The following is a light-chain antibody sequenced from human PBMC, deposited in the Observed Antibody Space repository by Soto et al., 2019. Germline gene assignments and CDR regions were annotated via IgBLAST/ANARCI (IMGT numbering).Light chain of an antibody. V-gene: IGKV3-11*01. CDR1: QSVSLS. J-gene: IGKJ1*01. Sequence: EIVLKQSPAALSLSPGGRATLSCRASQSVSLSLAWYQQKPGQAPRLLIYDASKRASGFPARFSGSGSGTDFTLTISSLEPEDFAVYYCQERTGWPPWTFGQGTKVDIK. CDR3: QERTGWPPWT. CDR2: DAS.